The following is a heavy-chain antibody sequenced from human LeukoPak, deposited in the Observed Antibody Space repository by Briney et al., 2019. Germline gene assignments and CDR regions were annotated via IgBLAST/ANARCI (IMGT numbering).Heavy chain of an antibody. Sequence: TGGSLRLSCAASGFTFSSYAMSWVRQAPGKGLEWVSAISGSGGSTYYADSVKGRFTISRDNSKNTLYLQMNSLRAEDTAVYYCAKGDYVWGSYRCHFDYWGQGTLVTVSS. CDR1: GFTFSSYA. CDR3: AKGDYVWGSYRCHFDY. V-gene: IGHV3-23*01. D-gene: IGHD3-16*02. J-gene: IGHJ4*02. CDR2: ISGSGGST.